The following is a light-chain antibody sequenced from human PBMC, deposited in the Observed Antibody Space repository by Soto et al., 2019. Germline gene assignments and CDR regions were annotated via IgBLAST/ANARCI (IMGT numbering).Light chain of an antibody. J-gene: IGKJ5*01. CDR2: GAS. CDR1: QSVSSNY. CDR3: QQYGSSPPIT. V-gene: IGKV3-20*01. Sequence: EIVLTQSPGTLSLSPGERATISCRASQSVSSNYLAWYQQKPGQAPRLLIYGASSRATGIPDRFSGSGSGTDFTLTISRLEPEDFAVYYCQQYGSSPPITLGQGTRLEIK.